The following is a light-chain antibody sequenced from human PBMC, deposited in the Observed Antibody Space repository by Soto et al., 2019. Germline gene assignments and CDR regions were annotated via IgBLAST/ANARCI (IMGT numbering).Light chain of an antibody. CDR1: QSISSIY. CDR2: DAS. J-gene: IGKJ5*01. CDR3: QRDVSSPPSI. Sequence: EIVLTQSPGTLSLSPGERATLSCRASQSISSIYLAWYQQKPGQAPRLLIFDASTRAPGFPDRFSGNGSGTDFTLTISRLEPVDFAVYHCQRDVSSPPSIFGQGTRLAVK. V-gene: IGKV3-20*01.